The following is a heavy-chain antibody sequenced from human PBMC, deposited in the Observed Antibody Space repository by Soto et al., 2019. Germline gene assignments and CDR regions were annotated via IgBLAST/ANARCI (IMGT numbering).Heavy chain of an antibody. D-gene: IGHD1-7*01. CDR2: VNADGSST. CDR3: AKAGDWNYVFDF. CDR1: GFSFTHYR. Sequence: GGSLRLSCAASGFSFTHYRIHWVRQVPGKGLEWVCRVNADGSSTNYADFAKGRFTISRDNSKNTAYLEMNNLRVDDTALYYCAKAGDWNYVFDFWGQGTSVTVS. J-gene: IGHJ4*02. V-gene: IGHV3-74*01.